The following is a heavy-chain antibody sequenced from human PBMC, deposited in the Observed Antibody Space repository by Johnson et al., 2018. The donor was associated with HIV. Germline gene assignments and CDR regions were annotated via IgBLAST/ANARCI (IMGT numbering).Heavy chain of an antibody. J-gene: IGHJ3*02. CDR1: GFIFSNYA. CDR2: ISYDGSNK. Sequence: QEQLVESGGGVVQPGRSLRLSCAASGFIFSNYALHLVRQAPGKGLEWVAVISYDGSNKFYADSVKGRFTISRDNSNNTLYLHMNSLRGEDTTVYYCAREKGSSPRDAFDIWGQGTMVTVSS. D-gene: IGHD6-6*01. CDR3: AREKGSSPRDAFDI. V-gene: IGHV3-30*04.